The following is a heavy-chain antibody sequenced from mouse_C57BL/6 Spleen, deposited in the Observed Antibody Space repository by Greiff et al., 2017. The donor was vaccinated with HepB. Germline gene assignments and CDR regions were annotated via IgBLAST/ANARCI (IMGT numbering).Heavy chain of an antibody. J-gene: IGHJ1*03. CDR3: TRDGSSLYWYFDV. V-gene: IGHV6-6*01. CDR1: GFTFSDAW. CDR2: IRNKANNHAT. D-gene: IGHD1-1*01. Sequence: EVKLVESGGGLVQPGGSMKLSCAASGFTFSDAWMDWVRQSPEKGLEWVAEIRNKANNHATYYAESVKGRFTISRDDSKSSVYLQMNSLRAEDTGIYYCTRDGSSLYWYFDVWGTGTTVTVSS.